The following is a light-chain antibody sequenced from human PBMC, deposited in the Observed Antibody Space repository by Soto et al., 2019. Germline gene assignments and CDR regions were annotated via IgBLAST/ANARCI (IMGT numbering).Light chain of an antibody. Sequence: QSALTQPPSASGSPGQSVTISCTGTSSDVGTYNYVSWYQQHPGKAPKLMMYEVNKRPSGVPDRFSGSKSGNTASLTVSGLQAEDEADYYCSSYAGRNTVVFGGGTKLTVL. J-gene: IGLJ2*01. CDR1: SSDVGTYNY. CDR3: SSYAGRNTVV. V-gene: IGLV2-8*01. CDR2: EVN.